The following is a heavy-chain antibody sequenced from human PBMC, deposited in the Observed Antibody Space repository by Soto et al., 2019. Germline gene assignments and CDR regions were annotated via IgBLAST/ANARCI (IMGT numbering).Heavy chain of an antibody. Sequence: QVQLVQSGAEVKEPGASVNLSCKASGYTFTTYPMHWVRQAPGQRLEWMGWISGGNDNIEYSQKFQGRVTFTRDTSASTAHMALSSLRSEDTAVYYCARGVMVRGLNYYAMDVWGQGTTVTVSS. V-gene: IGHV1-3*01. CDR2: ISGGNDNI. D-gene: IGHD3-10*01. CDR3: ARGVMVRGLNYYAMDV. J-gene: IGHJ6*02. CDR1: GYTFTTYP.